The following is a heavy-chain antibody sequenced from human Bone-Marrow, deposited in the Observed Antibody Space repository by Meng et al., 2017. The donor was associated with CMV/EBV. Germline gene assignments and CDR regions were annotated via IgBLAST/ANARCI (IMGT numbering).Heavy chain of an antibody. J-gene: IGHJ6*02. Sequence: GESLKISCAASGFTFSSYSMSWVRQAPGKGLVWVSRISSDGSSPRSYADSVKGRFTISRDNAKNTLYLQMNSLRAEDTAVYYCVRGAMCSSTSCYKYYYYGMDVWGQGTTVTVSS. CDR2: ISSDGSSP. CDR3: VRGAMCSSTSCYKYYYYGMDV. CDR1: GFTFSSYS. D-gene: IGHD2-2*02. V-gene: IGHV3-74*01.